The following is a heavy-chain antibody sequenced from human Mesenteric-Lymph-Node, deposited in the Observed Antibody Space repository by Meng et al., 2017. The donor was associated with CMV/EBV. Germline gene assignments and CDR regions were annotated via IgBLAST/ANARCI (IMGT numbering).Heavy chain of an antibody. Sequence: SCAVSGFTFSSYWMHWVRQAPGKGLLWVSRINSDGSSTSYADSVKGRFTISRDNAKNTLYLQMNSLRAEDTAVYYCARGVYYYDSAGFIEWGQGTLVTVSS. D-gene: IGHD3-22*01. CDR1: GFTFSSYW. J-gene: IGHJ4*02. CDR3: ARGVYYYDSAGFIE. CDR2: INSDGSST. V-gene: IGHV3-74*01.